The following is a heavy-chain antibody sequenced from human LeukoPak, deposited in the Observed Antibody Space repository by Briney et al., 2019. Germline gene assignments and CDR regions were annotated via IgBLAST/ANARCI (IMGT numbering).Heavy chain of an antibody. CDR1: GFTFSSYG. J-gene: IGHJ4*02. D-gene: IGHD1-14*01. CDR2: IWYDGSNK. CDR3: AREDRFHAVVDY. Sequence: GGSLRLSCAASGFTFSSYGMHWVRQAPGKGLEWVAVIWYDGSNKYYADSVKGRFTISRDNSKNTLYLQMNSLRAEDTAVYYCAREDRFHAVVDYWGQGTLVTVSS. V-gene: IGHV3-33*01.